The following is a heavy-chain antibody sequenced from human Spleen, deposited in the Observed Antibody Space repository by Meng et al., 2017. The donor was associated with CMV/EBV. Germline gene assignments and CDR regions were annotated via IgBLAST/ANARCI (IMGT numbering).Heavy chain of an antibody. CDR2: IKQDGSVQ. D-gene: IGHD3-10*01. J-gene: IGHJ5*01. V-gene: IGHV3-7*01. CDR1: GFTFSSYA. CDR3: ARDQAGTPMGWFDS. Sequence: GESLKISCAASGFTFSSYAMHWVRQAPGKGLEWVANIKQDGSVQHYLDSVKGRFTISRDSAKNSLYLQMNSLRAEDTAVYYCARDQAGTPMGWFDSWGQGTLVTVSS.